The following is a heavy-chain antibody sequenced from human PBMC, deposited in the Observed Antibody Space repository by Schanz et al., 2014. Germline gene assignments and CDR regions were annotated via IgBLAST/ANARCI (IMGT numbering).Heavy chain of an antibody. J-gene: IGHJ4*02. V-gene: IGHV3-23*04. D-gene: IGHD3-9*01. CDR3: AKQIHYDILTVTRN. Sequence: EGQLAESGGGLVQPGGSLRLSCAVSGFTVSSNHMSWVRQAPGKGLEWVSALSGSGGSTYYADSVEGRFTISRDNSKNTLYLQMNSLRAEDTAVYYCAKQIHYDILTVTRNWGQGTLXTVSS. CDR2: LSGSGGST. CDR1: GFTVSSNH.